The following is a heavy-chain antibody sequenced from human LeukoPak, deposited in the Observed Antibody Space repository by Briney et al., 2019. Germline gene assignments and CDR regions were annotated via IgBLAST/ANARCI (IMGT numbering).Heavy chain of an antibody. CDR1: GFTLSTYW. CDR2: IKKNGGAK. J-gene: IGHJ4*01. CDR3: ARISGRAADPRLLDN. D-gene: IGHD3-10*01. Sequence: GWSLRLSCAASGFTLSTYWMSWVRQAPRKGLEWVANIKKNGGAKCYVYSVKGRFTISRANARNSLYLQMTRLRAEDTTVYYCARISGRAADPRLLDNWSQGTLVT. V-gene: IGHV3-7*01.